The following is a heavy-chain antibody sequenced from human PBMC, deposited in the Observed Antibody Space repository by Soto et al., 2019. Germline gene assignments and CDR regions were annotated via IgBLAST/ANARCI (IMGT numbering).Heavy chain of an antibody. CDR3: ARAPLSGTYYPQYFAL. J-gene: IGHJ2*01. CDR2: IITIYNTA. CDR1: GVSLSNYA. V-gene: IGHV1-69*06. Sequence: QVQLVQSGAEVKKPGSSVKVSCKASGVSLSNYAISWVRQAPGQGLEWMGGIITIYNTATYSPKSQGRVTITADTSTNTAYMELSSLRSDDTAAYYCARAPLSGTYYPQYFALWGRGTLVTVSS. D-gene: IGHD1-26*01.